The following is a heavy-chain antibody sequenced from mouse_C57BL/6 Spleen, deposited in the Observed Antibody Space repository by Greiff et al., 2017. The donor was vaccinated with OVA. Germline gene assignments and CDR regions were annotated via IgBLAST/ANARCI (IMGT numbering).Heavy chain of an antibody. J-gene: IGHJ2*01. Sequence: ESGPGLVKPSQSLSLTCSVTGYSITSGYYWNWIRQFPGNKLEWMGYISYDGSNNYNPSLKNRISITRDTSKNQFFLKLNSVTTEDTATYYCARETAQADYFDYWGQGTTLTVSS. D-gene: IGHD3-2*02. V-gene: IGHV3-6*01. CDR1: GYSITSGYY. CDR2: ISYDGSN. CDR3: ARETAQADYFDY.